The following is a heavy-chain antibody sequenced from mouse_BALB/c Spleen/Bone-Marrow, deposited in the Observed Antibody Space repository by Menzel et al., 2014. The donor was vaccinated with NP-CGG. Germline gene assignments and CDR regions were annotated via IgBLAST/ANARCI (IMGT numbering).Heavy chain of an antibody. CDR3: TSYGSSLYYFDY. D-gene: IGHD1-1*01. CDR2: IYPGNSGT. V-gene: IGHV1-5*01. Sequence: EVQLQQSGTVLARPGASVKMSCKASGYTFTSYWMHWVKQRPGQGLEWIGAIYPGNSGTSYNQKFKGKAKLTAVTSTSTAYMELSSLTNEDSAVYYCTSYGSSLYYFDYWGQGTTLTVSS. J-gene: IGHJ2*01. CDR1: GYTFTSYW.